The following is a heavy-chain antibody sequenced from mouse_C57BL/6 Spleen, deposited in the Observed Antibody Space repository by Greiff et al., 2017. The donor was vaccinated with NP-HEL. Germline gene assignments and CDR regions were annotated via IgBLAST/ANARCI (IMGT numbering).Heavy chain of an antibody. CDR2: IYPSDSET. CDR3: AREELFSYSYWYFDV. J-gene: IGHJ1*03. V-gene: IGHV1-61*01. CDR1: GYTFTSYW. Sequence: QVQLQQPGAELVRPGSSVKLSCKASGYTFTSYWMDWVKQRPGQGLEWIGNIYPSDSETHYNQKFKDKATLTVDKSSSTAYMQLSSLTSEDSAVYYCAREELFSYSYWYFDVWGTGTTVTVSS. D-gene: IGHD1-1*01.